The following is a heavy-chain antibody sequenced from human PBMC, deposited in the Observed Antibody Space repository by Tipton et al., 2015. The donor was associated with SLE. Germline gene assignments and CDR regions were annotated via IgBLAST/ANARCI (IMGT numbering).Heavy chain of an antibody. CDR3: AKESPYTSGRFYYFDS. CDR2: ISGSGGST. CDR1: GFTFSSYA. Sequence: SLRLSCAASGFTFSSYAMSWVRQAPGKGLEWVSAISGSGGSTYYADSVKGRFTISRDNSKNTLYLQMNSLRAEDTAVYYCAKESPYTSGRFYYFDSWGQGTLVTVSS. J-gene: IGHJ4*02. D-gene: IGHD6-19*01. V-gene: IGHV3-23*01.